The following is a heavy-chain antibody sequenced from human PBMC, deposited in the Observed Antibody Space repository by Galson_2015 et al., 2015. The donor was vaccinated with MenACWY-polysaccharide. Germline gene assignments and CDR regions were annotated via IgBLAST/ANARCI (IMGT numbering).Heavy chain of an antibody. CDR1: GYTFANYD. Sequence: SVKVSCKASGYTFANYDINWVRQATGQGLEGMGWMNPNSGYTGYAQKFQGRVTMTRNTSISTAYMELSSLRSEDTAVYYCGRGSGSSDAFDIWGQGTMVTVSS. D-gene: IGHD1-26*01. CDR2: MNPNSGYT. J-gene: IGHJ3*02. V-gene: IGHV1-8*01. CDR3: GRGSGSSDAFDI.